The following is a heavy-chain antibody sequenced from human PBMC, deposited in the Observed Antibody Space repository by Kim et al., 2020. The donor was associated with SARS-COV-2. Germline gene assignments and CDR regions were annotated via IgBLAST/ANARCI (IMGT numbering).Heavy chain of an antibody. J-gene: IGHJ6*02. Sequence: SGPTLVKPTQTLTLTCTFSGFSLSTSGMCVSWIRQPPGKALGWLARIDWDDDKYYSTSLKTRLTISKDTSKNQVVLTMTNMDPVDTATYYCARIRAPIVAMDVWGQGTTVTVSS. CDR1: GFSLSTSGMC. CDR3: ARIRAPIVAMDV. V-gene: IGHV2-70*11. D-gene: IGHD3-22*01. CDR2: IDWDDDK.